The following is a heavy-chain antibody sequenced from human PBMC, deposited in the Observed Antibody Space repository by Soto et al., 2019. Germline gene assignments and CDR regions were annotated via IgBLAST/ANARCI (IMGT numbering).Heavy chain of an antibody. CDR2: IYYSGST. V-gene: IGHV4-39*01. CDR3: ARPQGYCSGGSCYKLGLNWFDP. D-gene: IGHD2-15*01. CDR1: GGSISSSSYY. Sequence: SETLSLTCTVSGGSISSSSYYWGWIRQPPGKGLEWIGSIYYSGSTYYNPSLKSRVTISVDTSKNQFSLKLSSVTAADTAVYYCARPQGYCSGGSCYKLGLNWFDPWGQGTLVTVSS. J-gene: IGHJ5*02.